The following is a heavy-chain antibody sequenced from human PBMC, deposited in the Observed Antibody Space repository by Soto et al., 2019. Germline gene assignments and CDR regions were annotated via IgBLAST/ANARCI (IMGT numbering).Heavy chain of an antibody. J-gene: IGHJ6*03. D-gene: IGHD6-6*01. CDR2: INHSGST. V-gene: IGHV4-34*01. Sequence: SETLSLTCAVYGGSFSGYYWSWIRQPPGKGLEWIGEINHSGSTNYNPSLKSRVTISVDTSKNQFSLKLSSVTAADTAVYYCARGLRALEYSSSRSTAIYYMDVWGKGTTVTVSS. CDR3: ARGLRALEYSSSRSTAIYYMDV. CDR1: GGSFSGYY.